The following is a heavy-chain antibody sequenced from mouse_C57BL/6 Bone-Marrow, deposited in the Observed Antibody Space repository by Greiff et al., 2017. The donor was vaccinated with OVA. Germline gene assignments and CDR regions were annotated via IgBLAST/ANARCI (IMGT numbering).Heavy chain of an antibody. Sequence: VQLQQPGAELVMPGASVKLSCKASGYTFTSYWMHWVKQRPGQGLEWIGEIDPSDSYTNYNQKFKGKSTLTVDKSSSTASMQLSSLTSEDSAVYYCARGSITTVVATDWYFDVWGTGTTVTVSS. V-gene: IGHV1-69*01. J-gene: IGHJ1*03. CDR1: GYTFTSYW. CDR3: ARGSITTVVATDWYFDV. D-gene: IGHD1-1*01. CDR2: IDPSDSYT.